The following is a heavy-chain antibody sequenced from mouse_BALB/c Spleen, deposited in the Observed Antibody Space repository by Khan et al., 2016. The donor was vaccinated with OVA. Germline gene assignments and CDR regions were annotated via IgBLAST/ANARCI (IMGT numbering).Heavy chain of an antibody. Sequence: EVELVESGGGLVQPGGSLKLSCATSGFTFGDYYMYWVRQTPEKRLEWVAYISNGGGSTYYPDTVKGRFTISRDNAKNTLYLQMSRLKSEDTAMYYCARQDGYYYAMDYWCQGTSVTVSS. J-gene: IGHJ4*01. CDR2: ISNGGGST. D-gene: IGHD2-3*01. CDR1: GFTFGDYY. CDR3: ARQDGYYYAMDY. V-gene: IGHV5-12*02.